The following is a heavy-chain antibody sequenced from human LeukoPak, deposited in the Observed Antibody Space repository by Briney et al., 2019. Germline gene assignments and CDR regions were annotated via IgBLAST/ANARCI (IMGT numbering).Heavy chain of an antibody. CDR3: ARGLVYSSGWYGSFYYMDV. CDR1: GGSISSGSYY. V-gene: IGHV4-61*02. CDR2: IYTSGST. D-gene: IGHD6-19*01. Sequence: SETLSLTCTVSGGSISSGSYYWSWIRQPAGKGLEWIGRIYTSGSTNYNPSLKSRVTMSVDTSKNQFSLKLSSVTAADTAVYYCARGLVYSSGWYGSFYYMDVWGKGTTVTISS. J-gene: IGHJ6*03.